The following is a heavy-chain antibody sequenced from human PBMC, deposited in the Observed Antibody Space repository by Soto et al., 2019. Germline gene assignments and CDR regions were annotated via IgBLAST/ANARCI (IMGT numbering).Heavy chain of an antibody. Sequence: GGSLRLSCAASGFTFSSYGMHWVRQAPGKGLEWVAVISYDGSNKYYADSVKGRFTISRDNSKNTLYLQMNSLRAEDTAVYYCAKDKGTIFGVVIGGHMDVWGKGTTVTVSS. CDR3: AKDKGTIFGVVIGGHMDV. D-gene: IGHD3-3*01. J-gene: IGHJ6*03. CDR2: ISYDGSNK. CDR1: GFTFSSYG. V-gene: IGHV3-30*18.